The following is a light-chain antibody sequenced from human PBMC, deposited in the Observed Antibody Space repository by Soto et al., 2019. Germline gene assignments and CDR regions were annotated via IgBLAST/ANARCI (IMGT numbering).Light chain of an antibody. Sequence: EIVMTQSPGTLSVSPGEGATISCRASQSVSTNLAWYQQKPDQAPRLLIYGASTTAHGMPARFSGSGSGTEFTLTIRSLQSEDFAVDYCNQYYTWPRTFGQGTRVEIK. V-gene: IGKV3-15*01. CDR1: QSVSTN. CDR3: NQYYTWPRT. CDR2: GAS. J-gene: IGKJ1*01.